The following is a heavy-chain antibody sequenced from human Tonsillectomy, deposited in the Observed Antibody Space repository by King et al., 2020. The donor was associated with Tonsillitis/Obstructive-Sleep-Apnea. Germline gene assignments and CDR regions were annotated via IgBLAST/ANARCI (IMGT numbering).Heavy chain of an antibody. CDR2: INTNTGHP. CDR1: GYTFSNFA. D-gene: IGHD3-10*01. J-gene: IGHJ6*03. V-gene: IGHV7-4-1*01. Sequence: VQLVESGSELKRPGASVRVSCKASGYTFSNFAMNWVRQAPGQGLEWMGCINTNTGHPTYAQGFTGRFVFSLDTSVRTAYLLILNLKSEDTAVYYCAREGTLPYYYKYYMDVWGKGTTVTVSS. CDR3: AREGTLPYYYKYYMDV.